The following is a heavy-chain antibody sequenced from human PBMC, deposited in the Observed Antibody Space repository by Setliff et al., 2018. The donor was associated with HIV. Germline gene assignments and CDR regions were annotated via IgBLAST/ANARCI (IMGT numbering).Heavy chain of an antibody. Sequence: ASVKVSCKASGYSFTNYAMHWVRQAPGQRLEWMGWINTGNGNTKYSQKFQGRVTFTGDTSASTAYMEVSSLSSEDTAVYYCASYDSSGPHWGQGTLVTVSS. CDR3: ASYDSSGPH. D-gene: IGHD3-22*01. V-gene: IGHV1-3*04. CDR1: GYSFTNYA. CDR2: INTGNGNT. J-gene: IGHJ4*02.